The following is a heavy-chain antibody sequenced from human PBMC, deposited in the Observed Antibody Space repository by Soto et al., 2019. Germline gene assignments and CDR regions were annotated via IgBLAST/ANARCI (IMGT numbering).Heavy chain of an antibody. D-gene: IGHD3-3*01. CDR2: MYHSGNT. J-gene: IGHJ4*01. CDR3: ASHYFASWPGHYTGVFYFDF. V-gene: IGHV4-39*01. Sequence: SETLSLTCTVSGGSIISSNHYWAWIRQPPGEGLEWIGSMYHSGNTYYNPSLNSRVTISVDTSKNQFSLKLSYVAAADTALYFCASHYFASWPGHYTGVFYFDFWGHRALVTVSS. CDR1: GGSIISSNHY.